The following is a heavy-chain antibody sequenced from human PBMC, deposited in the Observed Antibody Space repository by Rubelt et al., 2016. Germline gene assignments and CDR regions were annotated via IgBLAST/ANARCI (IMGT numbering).Heavy chain of an antibody. Sequence: GGLVQPGGSLRLSCAASGFTFSSYAMHWVRQVPGKGLEYVSAISSNGGSTYYANSVKGRFTISRDNSKNTLYLQMGSLRAEDMAVYYCARGGRRYCTNGVCHVYYFDYWGQGTLVTVSS. CDR1: GFTFSSYA. V-gene: IGHV3-64*01. CDR3: ARGGRRYCTNGVCHVYYFDY. CDR2: ISSNGGST. J-gene: IGHJ4*02. D-gene: IGHD2-8*01.